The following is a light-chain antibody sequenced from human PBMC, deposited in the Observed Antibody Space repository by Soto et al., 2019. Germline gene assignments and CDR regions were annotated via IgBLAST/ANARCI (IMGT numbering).Light chain of an antibody. CDR3: SSYTSSSTQV. CDR1: SSDVGGYNY. V-gene: IGLV2-14*01. J-gene: IGLJ1*01. Sequence: QSALTQPASVSGSPGQSITISCTGTSSDVGGYNYVSWYQQHPGKAPKLMIYDVSNRPSGVSNRFSGSKSGNTASLTISGLQAEDEAAYYCSSYTSSSTQVFGTGTKLTVL. CDR2: DVS.